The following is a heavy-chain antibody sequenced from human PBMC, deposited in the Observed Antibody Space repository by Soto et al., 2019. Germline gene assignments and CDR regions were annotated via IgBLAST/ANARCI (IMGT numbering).Heavy chain of an antibody. Sequence: QVQLVQSGAEVKKPGSSVKVSCKASGGTFSSYAISWVRQAPGQGLEWMGGIIPIFGTANYAQKFQGRVTITEDESTSTAYVELSSLRSEDTAVYYCARPTRYYYDSSGQSAWFDPWGQGTLVTVSS. CDR2: IIPIFGTA. CDR3: ARPTRYYYDSSGQSAWFDP. CDR1: GGTFSSYA. J-gene: IGHJ5*02. V-gene: IGHV1-69*12. D-gene: IGHD3-22*01.